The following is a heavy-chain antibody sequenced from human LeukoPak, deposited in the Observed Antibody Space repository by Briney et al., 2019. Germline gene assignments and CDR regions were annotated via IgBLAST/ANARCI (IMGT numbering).Heavy chain of an antibody. CDR2: IRSKANSYAT. Sequence: GGSLRLSCTASGFTFSGSAMHWVRQASGKGLEWVGRIRSKANSYATAYAASVKGRFTISRDDSKNTAYLQMNSLKTEDTAVYYCTRVRGYSGYEYDYWGQGTLVTVSS. CDR1: GFTFSGSA. CDR3: TRVRGYSGYEYDY. V-gene: IGHV3-73*01. J-gene: IGHJ4*02. D-gene: IGHD5-12*01.